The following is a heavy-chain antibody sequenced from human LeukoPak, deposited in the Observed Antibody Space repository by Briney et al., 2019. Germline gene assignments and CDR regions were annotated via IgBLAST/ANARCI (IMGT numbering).Heavy chain of an antibody. CDR3: ARDNSVRDEAWWFNP. J-gene: IGHJ5*02. Sequence: SVKVSCKASGGTFSSYAISWVRQAPGQGLEWMGGIIPIFGTVNYAQKFQGRVTITADESTSTDYLELSSLRSEDTAVYYCARDNSVRDEAWWFNPWGQGTLVTVSS. D-gene: IGHD5-24*01. CDR1: GGTFSSYA. CDR2: IIPIFGTV. V-gene: IGHV1-69*13.